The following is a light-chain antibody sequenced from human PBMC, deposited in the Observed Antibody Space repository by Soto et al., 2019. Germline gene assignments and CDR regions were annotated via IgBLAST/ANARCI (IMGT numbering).Light chain of an antibody. CDR3: SSYTSSSTYV. Sequence: QSALTQPASVSGSPGQSITISCTGTSSHVGGYNYVSWYQQHPGKATILMIYDVSNRPSGVSNRFSGSKSGNTASLTISGLQAEDEADYYCSSYTSSSTYVFGTGTKVTVL. CDR1: SSHVGGYNY. CDR2: DVS. V-gene: IGLV2-14*01. J-gene: IGLJ1*01.